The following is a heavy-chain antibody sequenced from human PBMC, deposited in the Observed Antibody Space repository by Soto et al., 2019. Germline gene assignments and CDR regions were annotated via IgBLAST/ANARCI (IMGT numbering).Heavy chain of an antibody. CDR1: GYTFTSYG. CDR2: ISAYNGNT. CDR3: ARDRLRFLEWLLYPADYYMDV. J-gene: IGHJ6*03. Sequence: ASVKVSCKASGYTFTSYGISWVRQAPGQGLEWMGWISAYNGNTNYAQKLQGRVTMTTDTSTSTAYMELRSLRSDDTAVYYCARDRLRFLEWLLYPADYYMDVWGKGTTVTVSS. D-gene: IGHD3-3*01. V-gene: IGHV1-18*01.